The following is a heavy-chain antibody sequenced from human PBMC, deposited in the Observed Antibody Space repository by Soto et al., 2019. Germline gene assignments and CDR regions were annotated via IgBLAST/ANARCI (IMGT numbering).Heavy chain of an antibody. V-gene: IGHV1-69*06. CDR3: ARDRVGIAVVGHYYYYGMDV. CDR1: GGPFSTYA. CDR2: IIPIFGTV. J-gene: IGHJ6*02. D-gene: IGHD6-13*01. Sequence: SVKVSFKASGGPFSTYAISWLRQAPGQGLEWMGGIIPIFGTVSHAQKFQGRVTITADKFTSTAYMELSSLRSEDTAVYYCARDRVGIAVVGHYYYYGMDVWGQGTTVTVSS.